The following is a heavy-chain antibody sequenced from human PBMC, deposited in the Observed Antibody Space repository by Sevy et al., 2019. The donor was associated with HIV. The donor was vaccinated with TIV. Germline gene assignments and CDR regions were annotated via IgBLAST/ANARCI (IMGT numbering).Heavy chain of an antibody. CDR1: GGSISTYY. D-gene: IGHD2-21*02. Sequence: SETLSLTCTVSGGSISTYYWSWVRQPAGKGLEWIGRIYPSGYTNYNPSLNSRVTMSIDTSKNQFSLKLSSVTAADTALYYCARTVAPAIRGAFDIWGQGTMVTVSS. CDR2: IYPSGYT. V-gene: IGHV4-4*07. J-gene: IGHJ3*02. CDR3: ARTVAPAIRGAFDI.